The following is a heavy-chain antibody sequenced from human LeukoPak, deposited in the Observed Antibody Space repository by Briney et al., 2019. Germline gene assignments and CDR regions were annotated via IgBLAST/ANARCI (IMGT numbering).Heavy chain of an antibody. CDR3: ARDCQSRGYYQENYFDY. D-gene: IGHD3-22*01. Sequence: GGSLRLSCAASGFTFSSYAMHWVRKAPGKGLEWVAVISYDGSNKYYADSVKGRFTISRDNTKNTLYLQMNSLRAEDTAVYYCARDCQSRGYYQENYFDYWGQGTLVTVSS. V-gene: IGHV3-30-3*01. J-gene: IGHJ4*02. CDR2: ISYDGSNK. CDR1: GFTFSSYA.